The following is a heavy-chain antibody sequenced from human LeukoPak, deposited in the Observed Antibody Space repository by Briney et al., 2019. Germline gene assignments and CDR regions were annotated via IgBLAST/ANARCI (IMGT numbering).Heavy chain of an antibody. D-gene: IGHD3-10*01. CDR1: GYSISSGYY. V-gene: IGHV4-38-2*01. CDR2: IYHSGST. CDR3: AADYYGSGPLDY. J-gene: IGHJ4*02. Sequence: SETLSLTCAVSGYSISSGYYWGWIRQPPGKGLEWIGSIYHSGSTYYNPSLKSRVTISVDTSKNQFSLKLSSVTAADTAVYYCAADYYGSGPLDYWGQGTLVTVSS.